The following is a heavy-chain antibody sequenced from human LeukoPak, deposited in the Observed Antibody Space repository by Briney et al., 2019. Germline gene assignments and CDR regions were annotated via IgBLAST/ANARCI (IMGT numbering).Heavy chain of an antibody. J-gene: IGHJ4*02. V-gene: IGHV1-2*06. CDR2: INPNSGGT. CDR1: GYTFTGYY. CDR3: ARDLEREPLDY. Sequence: ASVKVSCKASGYTFTGYYMHWVRQAPGQGLEWMGRINPNSGGTNYAQEFQGRVTMTRDTSISTAYMELSRLRSDDTAVYYCARDLEREPLDYWGQGTLVTVSS. D-gene: IGHD1-1*01.